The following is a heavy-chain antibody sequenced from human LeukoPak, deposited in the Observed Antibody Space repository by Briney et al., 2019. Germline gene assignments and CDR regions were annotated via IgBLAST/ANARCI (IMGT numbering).Heavy chain of an antibody. J-gene: IGHJ4*02. CDR3: ARESTGYDILTGYYRGNFDY. CDR2: ISSSGSTK. D-gene: IGHD3-9*01. V-gene: IGHV3-11*01. Sequence: GGSLRLSCAASGFTFSDYYMSWIRQAPGKGLEWVSYISSSGSTKYYADSVKGRFTISRDNAKNSLYLQMNSLRAEDTAVYYCARESTGYDILTGYYRGNFDYWGQGTLVTVSS. CDR1: GFTFSDYY.